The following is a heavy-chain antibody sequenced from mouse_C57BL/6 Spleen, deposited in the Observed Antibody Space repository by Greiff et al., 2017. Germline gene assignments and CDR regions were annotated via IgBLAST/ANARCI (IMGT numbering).Heavy chain of an antibody. V-gene: IGHV1-69*01. CDR2: IDPSDSYT. J-gene: IGHJ2*01. CDR3: ARWDGSSRYYFDY. Sequence: QVQLQQSGAELVMPGASVKLSCKASGYTFTSYWMHWVKQRPGQGLEWIGEIDPSDSYTNYNQKLKGKSTLTVDKSSSTAYMQLSSLTSEDSAVYYCARWDGSSRYYFDYWGQGTTLTVSS. CDR1: GYTFTSYW. D-gene: IGHD1-1*01.